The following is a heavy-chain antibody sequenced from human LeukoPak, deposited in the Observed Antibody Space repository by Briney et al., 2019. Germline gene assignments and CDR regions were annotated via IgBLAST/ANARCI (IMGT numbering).Heavy chain of an antibody. CDR1: GFTFSSYA. V-gene: IGHV3-23*01. CDR2: ISGSGGST. CDR3: AKEGGSIVGGTIPFDY. J-gene: IGHJ4*02. Sequence: GGSLRLSCAASGFTFSSYAMSWVRQAPGKGLEWVPAISGSGGSTYYADSVKGRFTISRDNSKNSLYLQMNSLRAEDTAKYYCAKEGGSIVGGTIPFDYWGQGTLVTVSS. D-gene: IGHD1-26*01.